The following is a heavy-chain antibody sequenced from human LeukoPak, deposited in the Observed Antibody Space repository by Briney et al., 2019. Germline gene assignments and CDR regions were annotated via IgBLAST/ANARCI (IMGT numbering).Heavy chain of an antibody. CDR2: ISGSGDST. D-gene: IGHD1-26*01. J-gene: IGHJ4*02. CDR3: AKSPGRYSGSGDYFHY. V-gene: IGHV3-23*01. Sequence: GGSLRLSCAASGFSFSSYGMHWVRQAPGKGLEWVSAISGSGDSTYCADSVKGRFTISRDNSKNTLYLQMNSLRAEDTAVYYCAKSPGRYSGSGDYFHYWGQGTLVTVSS. CDR1: GFSFSSYG.